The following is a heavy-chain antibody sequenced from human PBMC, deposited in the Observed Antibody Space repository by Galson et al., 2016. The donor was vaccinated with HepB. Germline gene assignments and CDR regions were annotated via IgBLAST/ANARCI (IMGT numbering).Heavy chain of an antibody. J-gene: IGHJ3*02. V-gene: IGHV3-33*01. CDR3: ARDFRWLRGLQVGFDI. Sequence: SLRLSCAASGFTFSDYGMHWVRQAPGKGLEWVAVIWADGNNKYYADFVEGRYTISRDNSKNTHHLQMNSLRVEDTAVYYCARDFRWLRGLQVGFDIWGQGTMVTVSS. CDR1: GFTFSDYG. CDR2: IWADGNNK. D-gene: IGHD5-12*01.